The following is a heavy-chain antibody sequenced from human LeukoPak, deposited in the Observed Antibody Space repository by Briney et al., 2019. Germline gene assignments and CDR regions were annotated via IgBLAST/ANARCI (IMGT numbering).Heavy chain of an antibody. J-gene: IGHJ4*02. V-gene: IGHV5-51*01. CDR3: ARQAGGWELPNFFDY. D-gene: IGHD1-26*01. Sequence: GESLKISCKGSGYSFTSYWIGWVRQMPGKGLEWMGIIYPGDSDTRYSPSFQGQVTISADKSISTAYLQWGSLKASDTAMYYCARQAGGWELPNFFDYWGQGTLVTVSS. CDR1: GYSFTSYW. CDR2: IYPGDSDT.